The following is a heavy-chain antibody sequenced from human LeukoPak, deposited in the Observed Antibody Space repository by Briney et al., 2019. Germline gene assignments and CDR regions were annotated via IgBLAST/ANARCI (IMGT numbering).Heavy chain of an antibody. V-gene: IGHV7-4-1*02. CDR1: GGTFSSYA. CDR3: AREGDYSGYDFIYDY. D-gene: IGHD5-12*01. CDR2: INTNTGNP. J-gene: IGHJ4*02. Sequence: GASVKVSCKASGGTFSSYAISWVRQAPGQGLEWMGWINTNTGNPTYAQGFTGRFVFSLDTSVSTAYLQISSLKAEDTAVYYCAREGDYSGYDFIYDYWGQGTLVTVSS.